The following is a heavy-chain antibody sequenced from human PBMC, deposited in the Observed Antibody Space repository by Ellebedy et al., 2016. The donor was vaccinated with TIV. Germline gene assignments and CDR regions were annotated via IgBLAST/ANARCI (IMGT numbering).Heavy chain of an antibody. CDR1: GYTFTSYY. V-gene: IGHV1-46*01. J-gene: IGHJ6*02. Sequence: ASVKVSXXASGYTFTSYYMHWERQAPGQGLEWMGIINPSGGSTSYAQKFQGRVTMTRDTSTSTVYMELSSLRSEDTAVYYCARDSMVRGVISYYYGMDVWGQGTTVTVSS. CDR3: ARDSMVRGVISYYYGMDV. D-gene: IGHD3-10*01. CDR2: INPSGGST.